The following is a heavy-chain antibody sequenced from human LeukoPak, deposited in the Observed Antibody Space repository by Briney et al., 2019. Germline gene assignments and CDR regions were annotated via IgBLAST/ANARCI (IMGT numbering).Heavy chain of an antibody. D-gene: IGHD3-22*01. CDR2: TYYRSKWYN. J-gene: IGHJ6*03. CDR3: AREASDYYDRGHYYYYMDV. Sequence: SQTLSLTCAISGDSVSSNSAAWNWIRQSPSRGLEWLGRTYYRSKWYNDYAVSVKSRITINPDTSKNQFSLQLNSVTPEDTAVYYCAREASDYYDRGHYYYYMDVWGKGTTVTISS. CDR1: GDSVSSNSAA. V-gene: IGHV6-1*01.